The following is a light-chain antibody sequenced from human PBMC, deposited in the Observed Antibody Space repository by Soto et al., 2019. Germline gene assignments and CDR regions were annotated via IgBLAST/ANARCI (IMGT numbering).Light chain of an antibody. CDR1: SSDVGGYNY. CDR2: DVS. CDR3: SSYTSSSTGV. V-gene: IGLV2-14*01. J-gene: IGLJ1*01. Sequence: QSALTQPASVSGSPGQSITISCTGTSSDVGGYNYVSWYQQHPGKAPKLMIYDVSNRPSGVSNRFSGSKSGNTASLTISGLQAEDEADYDCSSYTSSSTGVFGTGTKLTV.